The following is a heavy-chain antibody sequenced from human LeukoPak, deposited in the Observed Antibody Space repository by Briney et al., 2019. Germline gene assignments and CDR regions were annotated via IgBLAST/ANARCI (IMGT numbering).Heavy chain of an antibody. CDR2: ISYDGSNK. Sequence: PGRSLRLSCAASGFTFSSYAMHWVRQAPGKGLEWVAVISYDGSNKYYADSVKGRFTISRDNAKNSLYLQMNSLRAEDTAVYYCARDQGTTVTTEPGDDWFDPWGQGTLVTVSS. CDR1: GFTFSSYA. J-gene: IGHJ5*02. CDR3: ARDQGTTVTTEPGDDWFDP. D-gene: IGHD4-11*01. V-gene: IGHV3-30-3*01.